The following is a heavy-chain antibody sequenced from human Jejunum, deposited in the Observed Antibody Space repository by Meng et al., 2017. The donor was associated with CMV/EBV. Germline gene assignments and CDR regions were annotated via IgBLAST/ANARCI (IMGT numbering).Heavy chain of an antibody. CDR2: LIPMLAIA. Sequence: ASGGTFSSYTLSWVRQAPGQGLEWMGRLIPMLAIANYAQKFQDRVTITADKSTGTAYMELSSLRSEDTAVYYCARDTNIHYGMDVWGQGTTVTVSS. V-gene: IGHV1-69*04. CDR3: ARDTNIHYGMDV. D-gene: IGHD2/OR15-2a*01. J-gene: IGHJ6*02. CDR1: GGTFSSYT.